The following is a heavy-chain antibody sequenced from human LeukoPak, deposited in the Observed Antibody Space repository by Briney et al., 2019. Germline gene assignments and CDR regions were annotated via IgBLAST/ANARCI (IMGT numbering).Heavy chain of an antibody. CDR3: AREGIIDAFDI. CDR2: IYTNGTT. J-gene: IGHJ3*02. V-gene: IGHV4-4*07. CDR1: GGSISSYY. Sequence: SETLSLTCTVSGGSISSYYWSWIRQPAGKGLELIGRIYTNGTTNYNPSLKSRVTISVDTSKNQFSLKLSSVTAADTAVCYCAREGIIDAFDIWGQGTVVTVSS.